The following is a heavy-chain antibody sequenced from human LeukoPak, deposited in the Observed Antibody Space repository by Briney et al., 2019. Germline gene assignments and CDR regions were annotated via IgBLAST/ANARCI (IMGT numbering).Heavy chain of an antibody. D-gene: IGHD1-26*01. CDR3: ARATGIVGATPFDY. V-gene: IGHV3-7*01. Sequence: GGSLRLSCAASGFTVSSNYMSWVRQAPGKGLEWVANIKQDGSEKYYVDSVKGRFTISRDNAKNSLYLQMNSLRAEDTAVYYCARATGIVGATPFDYWGQGTLATVSS. CDR1: GFTVSSNY. J-gene: IGHJ4*02. CDR2: IKQDGSEK.